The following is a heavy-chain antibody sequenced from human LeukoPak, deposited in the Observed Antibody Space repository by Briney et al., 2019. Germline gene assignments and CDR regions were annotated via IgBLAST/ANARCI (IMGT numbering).Heavy chain of an antibody. J-gene: IGHJ4*02. Sequence: GGSLRLSCAASGFTFRNYWMNWVRQAPGKGLEWMANIKQDGSEKYYVDSVKGRFTISRDNAKNSLHLQMNSLRAEDTAVYYCARGGSLWGQGTLVTVSS. CDR3: ARGGSL. D-gene: IGHD1-26*01. CDR1: GFTFRNYW. CDR2: IKQDGSEK. V-gene: IGHV3-7*04.